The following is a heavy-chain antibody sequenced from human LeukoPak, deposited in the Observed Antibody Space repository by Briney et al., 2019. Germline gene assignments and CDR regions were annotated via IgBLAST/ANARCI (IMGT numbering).Heavy chain of an antibody. CDR2: ITSVGGTT. CDR1: GFTFSTYA. V-gene: IGHV3-23*01. J-gene: IGHJ4*02. CDR3: ATDPPNLRLSFDY. D-gene: IGHD4-17*01. Sequence: PGGSLRLSCAGSGFTFSTYAMSWVRRTPGKGLEWVSAITSVGGTTYYADSVKGRFTISRDNSKNTLWLQMNNLRAEDTAVYYCATDPPNLRLSFDYWGQGTLVTVSS.